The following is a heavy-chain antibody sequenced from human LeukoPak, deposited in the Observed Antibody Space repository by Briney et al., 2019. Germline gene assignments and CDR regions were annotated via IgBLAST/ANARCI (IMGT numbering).Heavy chain of an antibody. CDR3: ARVNPRGDGYNNYYFDY. CDR2: IYYSGST. J-gene: IGHJ4*02. D-gene: IGHD5-24*01. V-gene: IGHV4-30-4*01. CDR1: GGSISSGDYY. Sequence: SETLSLTCTVSGGSISSGDYYWSWIRQPPGKGLEWIGYIYYSGSTYYNPSLKSRVTISVDTSKNQFSLKLSSVTAADTAVYYCARVNPRGDGYNNYYFDYWAREPWSPSPQ.